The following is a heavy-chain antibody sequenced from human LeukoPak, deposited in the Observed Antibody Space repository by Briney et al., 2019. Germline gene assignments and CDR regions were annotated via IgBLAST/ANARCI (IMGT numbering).Heavy chain of an antibody. Sequence: GGSLRLSCAASGFTFSSYAMSWVRQAPGKGLEWVSAISGSGGSTYYADSVKGRFTISRDNSKNTLYLQMNSLRAEDTAVYYCAKDGVAYDFWSGPPLYYFDYWGQGTLVTVSS. D-gene: IGHD3-3*01. V-gene: IGHV3-23*01. CDR3: AKDGVAYDFWSGPPLYYFDY. J-gene: IGHJ4*02. CDR1: GFTFSSYA. CDR2: ISGSGGST.